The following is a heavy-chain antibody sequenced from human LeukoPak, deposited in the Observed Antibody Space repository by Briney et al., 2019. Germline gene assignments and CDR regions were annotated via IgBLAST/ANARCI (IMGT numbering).Heavy chain of an antibody. CDR1: GFSLSTSGVA. V-gene: IGHV2-5*02. CDR2: IYWDDDK. J-gene: IGHJ3*02. Sequence: SAPTLVKPTQTLTLTCTFSGFSLSTSGVAVGWIRQPPGKALEGLALIYWDDDKRYSPSLKSRLTITKDTSKNQVVLTMTNMDPVDTATYYCAHDSSYDILTGYYNAFDIWGQGTMVTVSS. CDR3: AHDSSYDILTGYYNAFDI. D-gene: IGHD3-9*01.